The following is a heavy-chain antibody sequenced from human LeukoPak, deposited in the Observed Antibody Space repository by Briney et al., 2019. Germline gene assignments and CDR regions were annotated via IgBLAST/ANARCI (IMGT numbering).Heavy chain of an antibody. D-gene: IGHD3-22*01. CDR1: GFTFSSYW. Sequence: PGGSLRLSCAASGFTFSSYWMSWVRQAPGKGLEWVANVKQDGSEKYYVDSVKGRFTISRDNAKNSLYLQMNSLRAEDTAVYYCARDINDYDSSGYSYWGQGTLVTVSS. J-gene: IGHJ4*02. V-gene: IGHV3-7*01. CDR3: ARDINDYDSSGYSY. CDR2: VKQDGSEK.